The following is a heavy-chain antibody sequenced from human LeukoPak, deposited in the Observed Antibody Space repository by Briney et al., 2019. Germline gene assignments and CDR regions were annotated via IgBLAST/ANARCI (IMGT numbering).Heavy chain of an antibody. CDR1: GYTLTGYY. J-gene: IGHJ4*02. V-gene: IGHV1-2*02. CDR3: ARDLPGYCSSTSCHNPPYNDY. D-gene: IGHD2-2*02. CDR2: INPNSGGT. Sequence: GASVKVSCKASGYTLTGYYMHWVRQAPGQGLEWMGWINPNSGGTNYAQKFQGRVTMTRDTSISTAYMELSRLRSDDTAVYYCARDLPGYCSSTSCHNPPYNDYWAQGTLVTVSS.